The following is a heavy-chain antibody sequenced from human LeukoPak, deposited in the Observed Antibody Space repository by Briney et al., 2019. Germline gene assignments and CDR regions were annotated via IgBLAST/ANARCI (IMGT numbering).Heavy chain of an antibody. V-gene: IGHV4-34*01. CDR1: GGSFSGYY. D-gene: IGHD3-9*01. CDR3: ARGALLRYFDWLLPDNWFDP. Sequence: PSETLSLTCAVYGGSFSGYYWSWIRQPPGKGLEWIGEINHSGSTNYNPSLKSRVTISVDTSKNQFSLKLSSVTAADTAVYYCARGALLRYFDWLLPDNWFDPWGQGTPVTVSS. CDR2: INHSGST. J-gene: IGHJ5*02.